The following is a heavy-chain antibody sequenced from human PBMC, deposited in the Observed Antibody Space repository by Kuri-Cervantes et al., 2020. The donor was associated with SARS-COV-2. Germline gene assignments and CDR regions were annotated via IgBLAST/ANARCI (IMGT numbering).Heavy chain of an antibody. Sequence: GESLKISCAASGFTVSSNYMSWVRQAPGKGLEWVSVIYSGGSTYYADSVKGRFTISRDNPKNTLYLQMNSLRAEDTAVYYCASGPGILWFGDDYWGQGTLVTVSS. J-gene: IGHJ4*02. CDR1: GFTVSSNY. CDR2: IYSGGST. V-gene: IGHV3-53*01. D-gene: IGHD3-10*01. CDR3: ASGPGILWFGDDY.